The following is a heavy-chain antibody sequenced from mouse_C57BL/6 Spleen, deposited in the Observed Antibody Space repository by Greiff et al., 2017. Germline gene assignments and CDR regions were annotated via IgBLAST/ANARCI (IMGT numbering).Heavy chain of an antibody. CDR3: ARDTEGDY. J-gene: IGHJ4*01. CDR2: ISYDGSN. V-gene: IGHV3-6*01. CDR1: GYSITSGYY. Sequence: EVQLVESGPGLVKPSQSLSLTCSVTGYSITSGYYWNWIRQFPGNKLEWMGYISYDGSNNYNPSLKNRISITRDTSKNQFFLKLNSVTTEYTATYYCARDTEGDYWGQGTSVTVSS.